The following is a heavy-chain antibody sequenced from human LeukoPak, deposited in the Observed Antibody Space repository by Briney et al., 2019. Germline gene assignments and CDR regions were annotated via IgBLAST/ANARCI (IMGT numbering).Heavy chain of an antibody. Sequence: LGESPKIPCKGSGYSFTSYWIGWVRQMPGKGLEWMGIIYPGDSDTRYSPSFQGQVTISADKSISTAYLQWSSLKASDTAMYYCARSGARSGSLLASYWGQGPLVTVSS. CDR2: IYPGDSDT. V-gene: IGHV5-51*01. CDR3: ARSGARSGSLLASY. D-gene: IGHD3-10*01. J-gene: IGHJ4*02. CDR1: GYSFTSYW.